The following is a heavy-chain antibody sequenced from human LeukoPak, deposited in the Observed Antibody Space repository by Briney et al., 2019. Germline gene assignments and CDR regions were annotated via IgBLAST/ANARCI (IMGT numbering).Heavy chain of an antibody. CDR3: ATDNYGDYGANLFDY. Sequence: ASVKVSCKVSGYTLTELSMHWVRQAPGKGLEWMGGFDPEDGETIYAQKFQGRVTMTEDRSTDTAYMELSSLRSEDTAVYYCATDNYGDYGANLFDYWGQGTLVTVSS. V-gene: IGHV1-24*01. CDR1: GYTLTELS. D-gene: IGHD4-17*01. J-gene: IGHJ4*02. CDR2: FDPEDGET.